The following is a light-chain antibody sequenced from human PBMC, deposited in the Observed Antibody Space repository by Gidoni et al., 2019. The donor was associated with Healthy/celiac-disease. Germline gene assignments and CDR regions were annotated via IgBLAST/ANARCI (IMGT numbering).Light chain of an antibody. V-gene: IGKV1-13*02. Sequence: AIQLTQSPSSLSASVGDRVTITCRASQGISSALAWYQQKPGKAPKLLIYDASSLESGVPSRFSGSGSGTDFTLPISSLQPEDFATYYCQQFNSYPITFGQGTRLEIK. CDR3: QQFNSYPIT. J-gene: IGKJ5*01. CDR2: DAS. CDR1: QGISSA.